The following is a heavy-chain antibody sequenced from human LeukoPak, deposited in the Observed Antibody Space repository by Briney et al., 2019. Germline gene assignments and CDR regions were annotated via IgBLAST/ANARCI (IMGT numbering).Heavy chain of an antibody. CDR3: ARGKYTSFDN. CDR1: GDSLFTNSVA. J-gene: IGHJ4*02. CDR2: TYYRSKCSF. D-gene: IGHD2-2*01. Sequence: SQTLSLTCAICGDSLFTNSVAWNWISQSRSRGLEWLGRTYYRSKCSFDYEVSVKSRITINADTSKHQFSLQLNSVTPEDTAVYYCARGKYTSFDNWGQGTLVTVSS. V-gene: IGHV6-1*01.